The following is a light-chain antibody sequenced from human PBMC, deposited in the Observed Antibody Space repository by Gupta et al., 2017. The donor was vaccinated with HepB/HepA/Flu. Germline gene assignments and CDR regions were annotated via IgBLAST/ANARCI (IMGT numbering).Light chain of an antibody. J-gene: IGKJ4*01. CDR1: QRISTN. CDR3: QQDNNWPLT. CDR2: GSF. V-gene: IGKV3-15*01. Sequence: EIVMTQSPVTLSVSPGERPTLSCRASQRISTNLDWYQQKPGQAPSVLIYGSFTRATGIPDRFSGSGSGTEFTLKISSVESEDFAVYFCQQDNNWPLTFGGGTTVEIK.